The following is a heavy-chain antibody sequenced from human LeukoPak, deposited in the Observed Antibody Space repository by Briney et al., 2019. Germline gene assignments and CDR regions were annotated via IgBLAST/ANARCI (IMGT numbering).Heavy chain of an antibody. V-gene: IGHV3-74*01. D-gene: IGHD5-18*01. CDR2: INSDGSIT. Sequence: GGSLRLACAASGFTFTTYWMDWVRHAPGKGLVWVSHINSDGSITSYADSVKGRFTISRDNAKNTLYLQMNSLRAEDTAVYYCARDAVDTANAVWGQGTTVTVSS. CDR1: GFTFTTYW. J-gene: IGHJ6*02. CDR3: ARDAVDTANAV.